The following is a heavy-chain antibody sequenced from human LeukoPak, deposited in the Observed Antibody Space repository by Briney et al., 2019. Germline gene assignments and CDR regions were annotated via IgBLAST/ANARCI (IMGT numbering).Heavy chain of an antibody. Sequence: SETLSLNCTVSGGSISSSSYSWGWIRQPPGKGLEWIGSIYYSGSTYYNPSLKSRVTISVDTSKNQFSLKLSSVTAADTAVYYCARYPDAFDIWGQGTMVTVSS. CDR2: IYYSGST. V-gene: IGHV4-39*01. J-gene: IGHJ3*02. CDR1: GGSISSSSYS. CDR3: ARYPDAFDI.